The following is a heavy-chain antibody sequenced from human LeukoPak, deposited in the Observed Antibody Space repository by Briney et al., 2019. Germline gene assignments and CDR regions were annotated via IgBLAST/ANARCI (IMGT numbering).Heavy chain of an antibody. CDR2: IYYSGST. J-gene: IGHJ4*02. CDR1: GGSISSGDYY. V-gene: IGHV4-30-4*01. CDR3: ARGPEDDSSGYYAGYYFDY. D-gene: IGHD3-22*01. Sequence: KTSETLSLTCTVSGGSISSGDYYWSWIRQPPWKGLEWIGYIYYSGSTYYNPSLKSRVTISVDTSKNQFSLKLSSVTAADTAVYYCARGPEDDSSGYYAGYYFDYWGQGTLVTVSS.